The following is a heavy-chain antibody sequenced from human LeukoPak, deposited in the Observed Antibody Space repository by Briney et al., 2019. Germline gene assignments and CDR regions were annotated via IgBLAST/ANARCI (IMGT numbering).Heavy chain of an antibody. CDR3: ARKTGDYALDY. CDR2: INHSGST. V-gene: IGHV4-34*01. CDR1: GGSFSGYY. Sequence: PSETLSLTCAVHGGSFSGYYWSWIRQPPGKGLEWIGEINHSGSTNYNPSLKSRVTISVDTSKNQFSLKLGSVTAADTAVYYCARKTGDYALDYWGQGTLVTVSS. D-gene: IGHD4-17*01. J-gene: IGHJ4*02.